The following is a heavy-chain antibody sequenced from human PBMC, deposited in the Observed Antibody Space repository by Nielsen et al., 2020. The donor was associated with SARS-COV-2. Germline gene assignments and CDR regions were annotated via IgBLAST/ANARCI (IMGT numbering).Heavy chain of an antibody. V-gene: IGHV1-69*13. CDR3: TLLQEHL. J-gene: IGHJ6*01. CDR2: IIPIFGTA. Sequence: SVKVSCKASGGTFSSYAISWVRQAPGQGLEWMGGIIPIFGTANYAQKFQGRVTITADESTSTAYMELSSLHQGPIGLPPATLLQEHLWG. CDR1: GGTFSSYA.